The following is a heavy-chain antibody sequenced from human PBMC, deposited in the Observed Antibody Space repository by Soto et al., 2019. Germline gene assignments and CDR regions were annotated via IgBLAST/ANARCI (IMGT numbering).Heavy chain of an antibody. J-gene: IGHJ6*02. V-gene: IGHV1-18*01. CDR3: ARKEPNWNYGSLYYYYCMDV. D-gene: IGHD1-7*01. Sequence: GASVKVSCKASGYTFTSYGISWVRQAPGQGLERKGWISAYNGNTNYAQKLKGRVTMTTDTSTSTAYMELRSLRSDDTAVYYCARKEPNWNYGSLYYYYCMDVWGQGTTVTVSS. CDR2: ISAYNGNT. CDR1: GYTFTSYG.